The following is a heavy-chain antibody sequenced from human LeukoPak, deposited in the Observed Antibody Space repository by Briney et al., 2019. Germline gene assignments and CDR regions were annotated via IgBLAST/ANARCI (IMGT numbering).Heavy chain of an antibody. CDR2: IIPILGIA. D-gene: IGHD4-17*01. Sequence: SVKVSCKASGGTFSSYAISWVRQAPGQGREWMGRIIPILGIANYAQKFQGRVTITADKSTSTAYMELSSLRSEDTAVYYCARALYGDYELGYCYYGMDVWGQGTTVTVSS. CDR1: GGTFSSYA. CDR3: ARALYGDYELGYCYYGMDV. J-gene: IGHJ6*02. V-gene: IGHV1-69*04.